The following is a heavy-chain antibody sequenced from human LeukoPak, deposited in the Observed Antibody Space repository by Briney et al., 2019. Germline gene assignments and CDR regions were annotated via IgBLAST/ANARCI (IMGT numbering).Heavy chain of an antibody. CDR1: GGSISSGDYC. Sequence: SETLSLTCTVSGGSISSGDYCWSWIRQPPGKGLEWIAYISSSGSTKYNPSLKSRLTLSVDTSKNQFSLKLTSMTAADTAVYYCSRGQQWFDPWGQGTLVTVSS. J-gene: IGHJ5*02. V-gene: IGHV4-61*08. CDR3: SRGQQWFDP. CDR2: ISSSGST.